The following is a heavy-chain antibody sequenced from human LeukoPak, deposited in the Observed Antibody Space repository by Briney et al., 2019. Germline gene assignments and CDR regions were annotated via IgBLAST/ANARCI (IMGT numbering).Heavy chain of an antibody. D-gene: IGHD6-13*01. CDR3: ARDSSIAAAPFDY. CDR1: GYTFTSYY. CDR2: INPNSGGT. V-gene: IGHV1-2*02. Sequence: ASVKVSCKASGYTFTSYYMHWVRQAPGQGLEWMGWINPNSGGTNYAQKFQGRVTMTRDTSISTAYMELSRLRSDDTAVYYCARDSSIAAAPFDYWGQGTLVTVSS. J-gene: IGHJ4*02.